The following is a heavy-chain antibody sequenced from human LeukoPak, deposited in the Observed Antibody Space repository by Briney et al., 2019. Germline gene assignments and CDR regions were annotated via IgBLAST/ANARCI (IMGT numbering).Heavy chain of an antibody. CDR3: ARVITMVRGAPYYYGIDV. Sequence: PGGSLRLSCAASGFAFSSYSMNWVRQAPGKGLEWVSSISSSSSYIYYADSVKGRFTISRDNAKNSLYLQMNSLRAEDTAVYYCARVITMVRGAPYYYGIDVWGKGTTVTVSS. CDR1: GFAFSSYS. J-gene: IGHJ6*04. CDR2: ISSSSSYI. D-gene: IGHD3-10*01. V-gene: IGHV3-21*01.